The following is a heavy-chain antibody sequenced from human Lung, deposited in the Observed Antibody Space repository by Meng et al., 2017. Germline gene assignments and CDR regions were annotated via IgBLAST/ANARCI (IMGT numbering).Heavy chain of an antibody. CDR3: ARGQKGYFDL. CDR1: GGSNISSNYY. V-gene: IGHV4-30-4*01. Sequence: QGKMQESGPGLVKPSQTLSPTCTVSGGSNISSNYYWSWIRQPPGKGLEWSGHIYNSGSTYYNPSLKSRITISVDTSKNQFSLKLSSVTAADTAVYYCARGQKGYFDLWGRGTLVTVSS. CDR2: IYNSGST. J-gene: IGHJ2*01.